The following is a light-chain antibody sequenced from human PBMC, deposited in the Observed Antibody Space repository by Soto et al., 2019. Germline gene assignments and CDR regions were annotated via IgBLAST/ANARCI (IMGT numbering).Light chain of an antibody. Sequence: DIKMTQSPSTLSASVGDRVTITCRASQTISTWLAWFQQKPGKAPKLLIYKASSLNSGVPSRFSGSGSGTEYTLTISSLQPDEFATYYCQQYNSYPQTFGQGTKVEIK. CDR1: QTISTW. CDR3: QQYNSYPQT. CDR2: KAS. J-gene: IGKJ1*01. V-gene: IGKV1-5*03.